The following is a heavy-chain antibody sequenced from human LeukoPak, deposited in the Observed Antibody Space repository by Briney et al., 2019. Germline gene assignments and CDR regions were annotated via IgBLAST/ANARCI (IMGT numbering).Heavy chain of an antibody. CDR1: GFTFGSYW. V-gene: IGHV3-7*03. D-gene: IGHD3-9*01. Sequence: GGSLRLSCAASGFTFGSYWMSWVRQAPGKGLEWVANIKQDGSEKYYVDSVKGRFTISRDNAKNSLYLQMNSLRAEDTAVYYCARGDDIFGYFDYWGQGTLVTVSS. CDR3: ARGDDIFGYFDY. J-gene: IGHJ4*02. CDR2: IKQDGSEK.